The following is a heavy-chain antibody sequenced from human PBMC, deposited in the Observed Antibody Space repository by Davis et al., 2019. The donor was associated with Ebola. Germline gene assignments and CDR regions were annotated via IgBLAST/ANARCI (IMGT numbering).Heavy chain of an antibody. CDR3: ARDHLTLFSVFFDY. CDR2: IDWNSGRI. CDR1: GFSFDDYA. J-gene: IGHJ4*02. D-gene: IGHD2-15*01. Sequence: SLKISCAASGFSFDDYAMHWVRQPPGKGLEWVSGIDWNSGRIAYADSVKGRFTISRDNAKNSLYLQMNSLRAEDTAVYYCARDHLTLFSVFFDYWGQGTLVTVSS. V-gene: IGHV3-9*01.